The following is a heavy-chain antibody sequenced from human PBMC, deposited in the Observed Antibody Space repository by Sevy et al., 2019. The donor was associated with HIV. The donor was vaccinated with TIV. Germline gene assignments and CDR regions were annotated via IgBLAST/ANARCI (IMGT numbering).Heavy chain of an antibody. J-gene: IGHJ4*02. D-gene: IGHD7-27*01. CDR1: GFTFSSYG. CDR2: INYDGSDK. Sequence: GSLRLSCATSGFTFSSYGMHWVRQAPGKGLQWVSFINYDGSDKKYGDSVKGRFTISRDNSKNTLYLQMNSLRAEDTGVYYCAKDPLISLGADLFDSWGQGTLVTVSS. CDR3: AKDPLISLGADLFDS. V-gene: IGHV3-30*02.